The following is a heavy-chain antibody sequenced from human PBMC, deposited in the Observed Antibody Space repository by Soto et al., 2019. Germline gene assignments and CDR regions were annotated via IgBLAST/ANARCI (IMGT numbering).Heavy chain of an antibody. D-gene: IGHD4-17*01. Sequence: PSETLSLTCTVSGGSISSGDYYWSWVRQPPGKGLEWIGYIPYSGSTYENPSLKSRVTISVDTSRNQFSLKLSSVIATDTAMYYCAKGLTSEKVDSWGQGILVTVSS. CDR2: IPYSGST. V-gene: IGHV4-30-4*01. CDR1: GGSISSGDYY. J-gene: IGHJ4*02. CDR3: AKGLTSEKVDS.